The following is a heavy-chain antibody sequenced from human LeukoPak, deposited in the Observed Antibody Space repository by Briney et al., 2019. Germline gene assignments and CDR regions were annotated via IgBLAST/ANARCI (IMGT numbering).Heavy chain of an antibody. V-gene: IGHV3-23*01. CDR2: LSGTGGST. Sequence: GGSLRLSCAASGFTFSNYAMSWVRQAPGKGLEWVSTLSGTGGSTYYADSVKGRFTVSRDNSKNTLFLQMNSLRAEDTAVYYCAKAETTVTTGFDYWGQGTLVTVSS. CDR3: AKAETTVTTGFDY. D-gene: IGHD4-17*01. J-gene: IGHJ4*02. CDR1: GFTFSNYA.